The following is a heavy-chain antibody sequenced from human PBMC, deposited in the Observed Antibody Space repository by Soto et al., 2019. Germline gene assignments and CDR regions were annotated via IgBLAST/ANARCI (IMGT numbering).Heavy chain of an antibody. J-gene: IGHJ3*02. Sequence: QGKLVQSGPEVKKPGASVKVSCTASGYSFSGYDITWVRQAPGQGLEWLGWVSTSIRSTMSAEKLQGRLTMTTDTSTTTVYMELRGLTSDDTAVDYCARDSGAALYVDDALNICGQGTMFSVSS. V-gene: IGHV1-18*04. CDR1: GYSFSGYD. CDR2: VSTSIRST. CDR3: ARDSGAALYVDDALNI. D-gene: IGHD3-10*02.